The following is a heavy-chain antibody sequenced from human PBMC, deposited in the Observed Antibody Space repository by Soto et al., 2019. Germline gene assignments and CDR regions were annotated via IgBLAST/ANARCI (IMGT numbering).Heavy chain of an antibody. J-gene: IGHJ3*02. CDR2: ISSSSSTI. D-gene: IGHD3-16*01. CDR3: ARVGWRWGGAFDI. V-gene: IGHV3-48*02. CDR1: GFTFSSYS. Sequence: PGGSLRLSCAASGFTFSSYSMNWVRQAPGKGLEWVSYISSSSSTIYYADSVKGRFTISRDNAKNSLCLQMNSLRDEDTAVYYCARVGWRWGGAFDIWGQGTMVTVSS.